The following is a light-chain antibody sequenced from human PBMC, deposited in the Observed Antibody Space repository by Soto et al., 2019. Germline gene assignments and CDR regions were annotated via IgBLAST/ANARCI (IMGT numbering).Light chain of an antibody. Sequence: IQITHSPSSLSSSFGDIVTITCRASEGISSYLNWYQLKPGTAPKLLIYAASNLQSGVPPRFSGSGSGKDFTLTIAALQPDDFATYYCHQSFSSPRTFGQGTKV. J-gene: IGKJ1*01. CDR3: HQSFSSPRT. CDR1: EGISSY. CDR2: AAS. V-gene: IGKV1-39*01.